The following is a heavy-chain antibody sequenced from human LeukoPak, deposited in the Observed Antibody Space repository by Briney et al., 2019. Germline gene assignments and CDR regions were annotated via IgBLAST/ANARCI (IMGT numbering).Heavy chain of an antibody. CDR1: GFIFSMYE. V-gene: IGHV3-7*01. Sequence: GGSLRLSCVASGFIFSMYEVNWVRQAPGKGLEWVANIKQDGSEKYYVDSVKGRFTISRDNSKNTLYLQMNSLRAEDTAVYYCARDQFDYWGQGTLVTVSS. CDR2: IKQDGSEK. J-gene: IGHJ4*02. CDR3: ARDQFDY.